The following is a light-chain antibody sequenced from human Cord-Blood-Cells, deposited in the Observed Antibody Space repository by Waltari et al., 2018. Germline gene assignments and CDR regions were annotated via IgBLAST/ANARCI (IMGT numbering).Light chain of an antibody. V-gene: IGLV3-1*01. CDR1: KLGDKY. CDR2: QES. CDR3: QAWDSSTANYA. J-gene: IGLJ1*01. Sequence: SYELTQPPSVSVSPGQTASITCSGDKLGDKYACWYQQKPGQSPVLVIYQESKRPSGIPERFSGSNSGNTATLTISGTQAMDEADYYCQAWDSSTANYAFGTGTKVTGL.